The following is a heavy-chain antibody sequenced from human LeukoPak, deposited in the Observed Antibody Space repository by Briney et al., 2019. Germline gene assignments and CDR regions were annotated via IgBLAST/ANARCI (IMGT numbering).Heavy chain of an antibody. CDR3: AGQEMVRGVIFDY. D-gene: IGHD3-10*01. V-gene: IGHV3-66*02. J-gene: IGHJ4*02. CDR2: IYSGGST. Sequence: GGSLRLSCAASGFTVSSNYMSWVRQAPGKGLEWVSAIYSGGSTYYADSVKGRFTISRDNSKNTLYLQMNSLRAEDTAVYYCAGQEMVRGVIFDYWGQGTLVTVSS. CDR1: GFTVSSNY.